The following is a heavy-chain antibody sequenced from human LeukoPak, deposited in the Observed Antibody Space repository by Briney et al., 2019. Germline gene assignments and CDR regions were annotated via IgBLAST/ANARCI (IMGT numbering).Heavy chain of an antibody. CDR3: ASGSGIYPY. Sequence: GGSLRLSCAASGFTFSNYWMSWVRQAPGKGLEWVANIKHDGTEKSYVDSLKGRFTISRDNAKNSLYLQMNSLRPEDTAVYYCASGSGIYPYWGQGTLVTVSS. D-gene: IGHD3-10*01. CDR1: GFTFSNYW. V-gene: IGHV3-7*02. J-gene: IGHJ4*02. CDR2: IKHDGTEK.